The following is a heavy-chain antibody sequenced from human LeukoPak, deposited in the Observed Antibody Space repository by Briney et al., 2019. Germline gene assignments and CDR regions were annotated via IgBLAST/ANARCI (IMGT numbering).Heavy chain of an antibody. Sequence: PGGSLRLSCLTSGFTLSTNAMSWVRPAPGKGLEWISGISGSGASTYYADSVKGRFTISRDDSRNTLYLQMNSLRGDDTAVYYCAKDVGKWESLHFFDYWGQGTLVTVSS. D-gene: IGHD1-26*01. V-gene: IGHV3-23*01. J-gene: IGHJ4*02. CDR1: GFTLSTNA. CDR2: ISGSGAST. CDR3: AKDVGKWESLHFFDY.